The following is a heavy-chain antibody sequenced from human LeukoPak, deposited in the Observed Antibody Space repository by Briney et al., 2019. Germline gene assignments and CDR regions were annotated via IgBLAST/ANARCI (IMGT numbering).Heavy chain of an antibody. J-gene: IGHJ6*03. CDR3: ARARVLSPYYYYYMDV. CDR2: IIPIFGTA. CDR1: GGTFSSYA. V-gene: IGHV1-69*13. D-gene: IGHD2-15*01. Sequence: ASVKVSCKASGGTFSSYAISWVRQAPGQGLEWMGGIIPIFGTANYAQKFQGRVTITADESTSTAYMELSSLRSEDTAVYYCARARVLSPYYYYYMDVWGKGTTVTISS.